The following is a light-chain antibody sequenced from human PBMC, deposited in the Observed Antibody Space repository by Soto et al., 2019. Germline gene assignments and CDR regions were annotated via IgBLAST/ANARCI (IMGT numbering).Light chain of an antibody. CDR1: SSDVGGYNY. Sequence: QSALTQPPSASGSPGQSVTISCTGTSSDVGGYNYVSWYQQHPGKAPKLMIYEVNKRPSGVPDRFSGSKSGNTASLTVSGLQAEDEADYYCSSNGGSNNVLFGGGTKLTVL. V-gene: IGLV2-8*01. CDR2: EVN. CDR3: SSNGGSNNVL. J-gene: IGLJ3*02.